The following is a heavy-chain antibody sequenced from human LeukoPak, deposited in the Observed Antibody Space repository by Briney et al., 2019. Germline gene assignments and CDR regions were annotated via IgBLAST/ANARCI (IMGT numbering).Heavy chain of an antibody. CDR3: ARDRYGD. Sequence: GGSLRLSCAASGFTFSSYAMHWVGQAPGKGLEGVAVISYDGSNKYYADSVKGRFTISRDDSKNTLYLQMNSLRAEDTAVYYCARDRYGDWGQGTLVTVSS. V-gene: IGHV3-30-3*01. D-gene: IGHD4-17*01. CDR2: ISYDGSNK. CDR1: GFTFSSYA. J-gene: IGHJ4*02.